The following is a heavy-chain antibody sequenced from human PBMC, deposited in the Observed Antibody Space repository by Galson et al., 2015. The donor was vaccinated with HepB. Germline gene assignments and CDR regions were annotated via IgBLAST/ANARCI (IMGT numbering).Heavy chain of an antibody. J-gene: IGHJ4*02. CDR3: ARDPRLTRRAAGGGGFDY. V-gene: IGHV3-48*01. D-gene: IGHD6-25*01. CDR2: ISSSSSTI. Sequence: SLRLSCAASGFTFSSYSMNWVRQAPGKGLEWVSYISSSSSTIYYADSVKGRFTISRDNAKNSLYLQMNSLRAEDTAVYYCARDPRLTRRAAGGGGFDYWGQGTLVTVSS. CDR1: GFTFSSYS.